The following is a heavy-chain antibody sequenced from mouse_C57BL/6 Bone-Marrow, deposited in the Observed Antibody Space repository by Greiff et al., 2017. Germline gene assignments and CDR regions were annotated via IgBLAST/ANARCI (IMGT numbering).Heavy chain of an antibody. CDR1: GYTFTSYW. Sequence: VKLQQPGAELVKPGASVKMSCKASGYTFTSYWITWVKQRSGQGLEWIGDIYPGSGSTNYNEKFKSKATLTVDTSSSTAYMQLSSLTSEDSAVYYCARVYDGDPFDYWGQGTTLTVSS. J-gene: IGHJ2*01. CDR3: ARVYDGDPFDY. CDR2: IYPGSGST. V-gene: IGHV1-55*01. D-gene: IGHD2-3*01.